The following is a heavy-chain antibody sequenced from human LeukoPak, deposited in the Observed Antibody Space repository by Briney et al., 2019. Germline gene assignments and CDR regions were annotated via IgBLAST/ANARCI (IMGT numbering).Heavy chain of an antibody. D-gene: IGHD5-18*01. CDR1: GFTFSSYA. V-gene: IGHV3-23*01. CDR2: ISGSGGST. Sequence: GGSLRLSCAASGFTFSSYAMSWVRQAPGKGLEWVSAISGSGGSTYYADSVKGRFTISRHNSKNTLYLQMNSLGAEDTAVYYCARSLGSYGFFEYWGQGTLVTVSS. J-gene: IGHJ4*02. CDR3: ARSLGSYGFFEY.